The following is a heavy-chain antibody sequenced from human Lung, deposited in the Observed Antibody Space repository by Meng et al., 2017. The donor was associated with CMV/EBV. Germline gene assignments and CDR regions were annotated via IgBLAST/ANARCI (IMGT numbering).Heavy chain of an antibody. V-gene: IGHV4-4*02. Sequence: QVPLQESGHGMVKAWVTPALPRACCGGSMSSTNGWTWVRQPPGKGLEWIGEIYHSGSTNYNPSLKSRVSISVDKSKNQFSLKLSSVTAADTAVYYCARADKVRFDYWGQGTLVTVSS. CDR1: GGSMSSTNG. CDR3: ARADKVRFDY. J-gene: IGHJ4*02. CDR2: IYHSGST.